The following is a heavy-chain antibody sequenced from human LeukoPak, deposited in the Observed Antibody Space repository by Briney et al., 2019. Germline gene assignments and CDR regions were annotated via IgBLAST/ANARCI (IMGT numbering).Heavy chain of an antibody. Sequence: SETLSLTCTVSGGSISSSSYYWGWIRQPPGKGLEWIGSIYYSGSTYYNPSLKSRVTISVDTSKNQFSLKLSSVTAADTAVYYCARDFGNWNPFDYWGQGTLVTVSS. CDR2: IYYSGST. CDR1: GGSISSSSYY. J-gene: IGHJ4*02. CDR3: ARDFGNWNPFDY. D-gene: IGHD1-20*01. V-gene: IGHV4-39*07.